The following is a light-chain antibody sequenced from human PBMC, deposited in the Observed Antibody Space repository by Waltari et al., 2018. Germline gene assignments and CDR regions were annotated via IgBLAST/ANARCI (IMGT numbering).Light chain of an antibody. CDR1: QSVYGSY. Sequence: EIVLTQSPGTLSLSPGERATLSCRASQSVYGSYLAWYQQKPGQAPRLLIYNASNRATGIPDRFSGSGSGTDFSLTISRLEPEDFAVYYCQQYGTSPSTFGQGTKLEI. CDR2: NAS. V-gene: IGKV3-20*01. CDR3: QQYGTSPST. J-gene: IGKJ2*01.